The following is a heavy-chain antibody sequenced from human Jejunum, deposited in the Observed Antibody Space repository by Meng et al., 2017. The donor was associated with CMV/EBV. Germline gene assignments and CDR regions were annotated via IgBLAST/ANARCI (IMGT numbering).Heavy chain of an antibody. CDR3: ARDMYYVSSGFFGREDY. D-gene: IGHD3-22*01. V-gene: IGHV3-7*01. CDR1: TFSKDW. CDR2: IKNDGSEK. Sequence: TFSKDWMNGVRQAPGKGLEWVANIKNDGSEKYYVNSVKGRFTISRDNAKNSLYLQMNSLRAEDTAVYYCARDMYYVSSGFFGREDYWGQGTLVTVSS. J-gene: IGHJ4*02.